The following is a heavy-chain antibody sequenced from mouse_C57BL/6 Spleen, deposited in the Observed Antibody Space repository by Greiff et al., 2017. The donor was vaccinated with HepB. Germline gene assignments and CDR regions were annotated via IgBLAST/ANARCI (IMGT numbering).Heavy chain of an antibody. Sequence: EVMLVESGEGLVKPGGSLKLSCAASGFTFSSYAMSWVRQTPEKRLEWVAYISSGGDYIYYADTVKGRFTISRDNASNTLYLQMSSLKSEDTAMYYCTRDPVITTVVASYYAMDYWGQGTSVTVSS. CDR2: ISSGGDYI. CDR1: GFTFSSYA. CDR3: TRDPVITTVVASYYAMDY. V-gene: IGHV5-9-1*02. D-gene: IGHD1-1*01. J-gene: IGHJ4*01.